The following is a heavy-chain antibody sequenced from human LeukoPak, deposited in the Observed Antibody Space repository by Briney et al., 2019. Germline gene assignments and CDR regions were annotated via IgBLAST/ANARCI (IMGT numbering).Heavy chain of an antibody. Sequence: GGSLRLSCAVSGFTFSNYAFHWVRQAPGKGLEWVANIKKDGSEKNYVHSVRGRFTISRDNAKSAVYLEMNSLRAEDTAIYYCARTFGGSDPYGLDVWGQGTTVIVSS. J-gene: IGHJ6*02. V-gene: IGHV3-7*01. CDR2: IKKDGSEK. CDR3: ARTFGGSDPYGLDV. D-gene: IGHD3-10*01. CDR1: GFTFSNYA.